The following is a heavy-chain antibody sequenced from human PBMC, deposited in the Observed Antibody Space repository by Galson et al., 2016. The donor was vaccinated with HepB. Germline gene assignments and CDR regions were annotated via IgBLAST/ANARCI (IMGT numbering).Heavy chain of an antibody. V-gene: IGHV3-7*03. J-gene: IGHJ4*02. CDR2: IKQDGREK. D-gene: IGHD6-13*01. Sequence: SLRLSCAASGFTFSSYWMSWVRQAPGKGLEWVANIKQDGREKYYVDSVKGRFAISRDNAKNSLYLQMNSLRAEDTAVYYCARDLLNLAAPDYWGQGTLVTVSS. CDR3: ARDLLNLAAPDY. CDR1: GFTFSSYW.